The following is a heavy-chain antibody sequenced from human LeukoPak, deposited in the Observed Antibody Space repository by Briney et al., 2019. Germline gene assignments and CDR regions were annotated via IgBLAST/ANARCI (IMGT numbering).Heavy chain of an antibody. V-gene: IGHV3-53*01. Sequence: GGSLRLSCAASGFTVSSNYMSWVRQALGKGLEWVSGISGSGKFIYYADSVKGRFTISRDNSKNTLYLQMNSLRAEDTAMYYCAKDLLQSTDIVGVVFDYWGQGTLAIVSS. D-gene: IGHD1-26*01. CDR3: AKDLLQSTDIVGVVFDY. J-gene: IGHJ4*02. CDR2: ISGSGKFI. CDR1: GFTVSSNY.